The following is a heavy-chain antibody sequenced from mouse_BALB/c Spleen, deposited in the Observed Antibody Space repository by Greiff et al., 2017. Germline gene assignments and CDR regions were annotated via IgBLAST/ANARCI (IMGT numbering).Heavy chain of an antibody. V-gene: IGHV1-7*01. CDR3: AAGGNYDFAY. J-gene: IGHJ3*01. D-gene: IGHD2-1*01. CDR1: GYTFTSYW. CDR2: INPSTGYT. Sequence: VHVKQSGAELAKPGASVKMSCKASGYTFTSYWMHWVKQRPGQGLEWIGYINPSTGYTEYNQKFKDKATLTADKSSSTAYMQLSSLTSEDSAVYYCAAGGNYDFAYWGQGTLVTVSA.